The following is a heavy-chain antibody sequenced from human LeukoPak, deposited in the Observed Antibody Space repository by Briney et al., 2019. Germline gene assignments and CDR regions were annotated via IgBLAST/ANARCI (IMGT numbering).Heavy chain of an antibody. D-gene: IGHD3-10*01. V-gene: IGHV3-30*04. CDR3: AKLLSGSPRGYGSAHFDY. CDR1: GFTFSSYA. J-gene: IGHJ4*02. CDR2: ISYDGSNK. Sequence: GGSLRLSCAASGFTFSSYAMHWVRQAPGKGLEWVAVISYDGSNKYYADSVKGRFTISRDNSKNTLYLQMNSLRAEDTAVYYCAKLLSGSPRGYGSAHFDYWGQGTLVTVSS.